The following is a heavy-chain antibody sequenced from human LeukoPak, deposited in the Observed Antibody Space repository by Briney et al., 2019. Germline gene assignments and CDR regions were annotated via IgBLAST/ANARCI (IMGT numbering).Heavy chain of an antibody. D-gene: IGHD6-19*01. V-gene: IGHV6-1*01. Sequence: SQTLSLTCAISGDSFSSNSAAWNWIRQYPSRGLEWLGRTYYRSKWYNDYAVSVKSRITINPDTSKNQFSLQLNSVTPEDTAVYYCARANQYNSGWYSASVYYYGMDVWGQGTTVTVSS. CDR1: GDSFSSNSAA. CDR2: TYYRSKWYN. CDR3: ARANQYNSGWYSASVYYYGMDV. J-gene: IGHJ6*02.